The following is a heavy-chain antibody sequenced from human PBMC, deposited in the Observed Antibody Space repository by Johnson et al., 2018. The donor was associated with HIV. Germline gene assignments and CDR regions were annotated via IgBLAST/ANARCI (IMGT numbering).Heavy chain of an antibody. CDR3: ARDRVGELGANSDAFEI. CDR2: IRYDGSNT. CDR1: GFTFSSYG. V-gene: IGHV3-30*02. D-gene: IGHD3-10*01. J-gene: IGHJ3*02. Sequence: VQLVESGGGVVQPVGSLRLSCAASGFTFSSYGMHWVRQAPGQGLEWVAFIRYDGSNTYYAASVKGRFTISRDNSTNSLYLQMNSRRHEDTAVYDCARDRVGELGANSDAFEIWGQGTMVTVSS.